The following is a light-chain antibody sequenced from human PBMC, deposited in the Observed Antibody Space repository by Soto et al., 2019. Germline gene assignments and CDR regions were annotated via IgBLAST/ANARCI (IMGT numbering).Light chain of an antibody. J-gene: IGLJ2*01. V-gene: IGLV2-14*01. CDR1: SGDVGGYNY. Sequence: QSALAQPASVSGSPGQSITISWTGTSGDVGGYNYVSWYQQHPGKAPKLMIYDVSNRPSGVSNRFSGSKSGNTASLTISGLQAEDEADYYCSSYTSSSHVVFGGGTKLTVL. CDR3: SSYTSSSHVV. CDR2: DVS.